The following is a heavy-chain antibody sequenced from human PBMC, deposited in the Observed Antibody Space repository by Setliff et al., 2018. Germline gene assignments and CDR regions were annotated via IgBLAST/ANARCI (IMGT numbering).Heavy chain of an antibody. Sequence: GASVKVSCKASGYTFTTYTMNWVRRAPGQGLEWMGWISAYNGNTNYAQKLQGRVTMTTDTSTSTAYMELRSLRSDDTAVYYCARQEGWYASNLLNWFDPWGQGTLVTVSS. CDR3: ARQEGWYASNLLNWFDP. CDR1: GYTFTTYT. CDR2: ISAYNGNT. V-gene: IGHV1-18*01. D-gene: IGHD6-19*01. J-gene: IGHJ5*02.